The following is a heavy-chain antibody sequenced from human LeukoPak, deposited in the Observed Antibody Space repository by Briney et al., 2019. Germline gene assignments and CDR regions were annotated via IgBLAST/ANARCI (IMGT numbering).Heavy chain of an antibody. CDR3: AKPGLSGYSYGFFDY. CDR1: GFTLSDHY. CDR2: TRNKAMSHTT. V-gene: IGHV3-72*01. J-gene: IGHJ4*02. D-gene: IGHD5-18*01. Sequence: GGSLRLSCAASGFTLSDHYIDWFRQAPGKGLEWVGRTRNKAMSHTTEYAASVRGRFTISRDDSKNLLYLQMNSLKIEDTAVYYCAKPGLSGYSYGFFDYWGQGTLVTVSS.